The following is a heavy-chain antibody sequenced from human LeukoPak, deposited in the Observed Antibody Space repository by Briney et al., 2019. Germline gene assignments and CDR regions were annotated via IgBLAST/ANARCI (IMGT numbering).Heavy chain of an antibody. J-gene: IGHJ3*02. D-gene: IGHD1-26*01. V-gene: IGHV1-18*01. CDR2: VSAYNGNT. Sequence: ASVKVSCKASGYTFTSYGISWVRQAPGQGLEWMGWVSAYNGNTNYAQKLQGRVTMTTDTSTSTAYMELRSLRSDDTAVYYCARDNGWELLVDAFDIWGQGTMVTVSS. CDR3: ARDNGWELLVDAFDI. CDR1: GYTFTSYG.